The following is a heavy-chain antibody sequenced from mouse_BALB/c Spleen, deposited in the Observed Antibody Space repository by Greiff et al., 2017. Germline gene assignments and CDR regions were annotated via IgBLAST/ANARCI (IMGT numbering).Heavy chain of an antibody. Sequence: VKLMESGPGLVAPSQSLSITCTVSGFSLSRYSVHWVRQPPGKGLEWLGMIWGGGSTDYNSALKSRLSISKDNSKSQVFLKMNSLQTDDTAMYYCARNIYYRYDNAMDYWGQGTSVTVSS. CDR1: GFSLSRYS. V-gene: IGHV2-6-4*01. CDR2: IWGGGST. CDR3: ARNIYYRYDNAMDY. D-gene: IGHD2-14*01. J-gene: IGHJ4*01.